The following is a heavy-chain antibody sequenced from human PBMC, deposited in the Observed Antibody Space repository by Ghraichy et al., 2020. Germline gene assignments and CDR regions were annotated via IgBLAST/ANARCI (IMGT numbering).Heavy chain of an antibody. D-gene: IGHD1/OR15-1a*01. V-gene: IGHV1-69*13. J-gene: IGHJ6*02. CDR3: ARGAAGWEQVHYYYMEA. CDR2: IVPVFRRP. Sequence: SLKVSCKASGGYFSSFGISWVRQAPGQGLEWMGGIVPVFRRPDYAQKFRDRITITADESTNTAYIQLNSLTSEDTAVYYCARGAAGWEQVHYYYMEAWGQGTRVTVSS. CDR1: GGYFSSFG.